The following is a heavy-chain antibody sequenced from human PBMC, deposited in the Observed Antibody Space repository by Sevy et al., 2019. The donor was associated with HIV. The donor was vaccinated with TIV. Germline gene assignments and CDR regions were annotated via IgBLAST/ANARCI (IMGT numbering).Heavy chain of an antibody. Sequence: SETLSLTCVVSGYSISSGYWWDWFRRPPGKGLEWIGAIHYTGTTQYTPSLNRRVTVSAYTSKNQFSLRLSSMTAADTAVYYCASHDWGREDYWGQGTLVTVSS. CDR2: IHYTGTT. CDR3: ASHDWGREDY. D-gene: IGHD7-27*01. CDR1: GYSISSGYW. J-gene: IGHJ4*02. V-gene: IGHV4-38-2*01.